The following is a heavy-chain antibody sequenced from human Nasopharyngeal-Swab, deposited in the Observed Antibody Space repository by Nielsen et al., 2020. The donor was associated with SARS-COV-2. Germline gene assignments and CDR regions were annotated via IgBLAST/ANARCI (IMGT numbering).Heavy chain of an antibody. J-gene: IGHJ5*02. V-gene: IGHV1-2*02. Sequence: ASVKVSCKASGYTFTGFYMHWVRQAPGQGLEWMGWINPNSGGTNYAQKLQGRVTMTTDTSTSTAYMELRSLRSDDTAVYYCARTADTIFGVVISSRFDPWGQGTLVTVSS. CDR2: INPNSGGT. CDR1: GYTFTGFY. D-gene: IGHD3-3*01. CDR3: ARTADTIFGVVISSRFDP.